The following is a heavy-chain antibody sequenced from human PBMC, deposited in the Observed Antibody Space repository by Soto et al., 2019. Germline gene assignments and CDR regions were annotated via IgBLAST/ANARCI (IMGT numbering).Heavy chain of an antibody. CDR1: GYTFTSYG. CDR3: ARGDYYDTSGPFSDAFDI. V-gene: IGHV3-7*04. Sequence: GASVKVSCKASGYTFTSYGISWVRQAPGKGLEWVANIKPDGSEKFYVDSLKGRFTMSRDNAKNSLYLQMNGLRADDTAVYYCARGDYYDTSGPFSDAFDIWGQGTMVTVSS. D-gene: IGHD3-22*01. J-gene: IGHJ3*02. CDR2: IKPDGSEK.